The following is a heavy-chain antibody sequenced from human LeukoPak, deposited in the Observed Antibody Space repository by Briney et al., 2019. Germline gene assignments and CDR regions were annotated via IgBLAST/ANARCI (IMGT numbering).Heavy chain of an antibody. CDR2: ISSSSSYI. V-gene: IGHV3-21*01. Sequence: GGSLRLSCAASGFTFSSYSMNWVRQAPGKGLEWVSSISSSSSYIYYADSVKGRFAISRDNAKNSLYLQMNSLRAEDTAVYYCASRVPAKPLIFDYWGQGTLVTVSS. CDR1: GFTFSSYS. J-gene: IGHJ4*02. CDR3: ASRVPAKPLIFDY.